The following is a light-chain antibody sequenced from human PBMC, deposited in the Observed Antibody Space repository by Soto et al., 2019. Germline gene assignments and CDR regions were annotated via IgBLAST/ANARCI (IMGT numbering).Light chain of an antibody. CDR1: SSNIGSNS. CDR2: SSN. J-gene: IGLJ2*01. V-gene: IGLV1-47*02. CDR3: AAWDDSLSAVL. Sequence: QSVLTQPPSASGTPGQRVTISCSGSSSNIGSNSVNWYRQVPGRAPKLLIYSSNLRPSGVPDRFFGSKAGTSASLAISGLRSEDEADYYCAAWDDSLSAVLFGGGTKLTVL.